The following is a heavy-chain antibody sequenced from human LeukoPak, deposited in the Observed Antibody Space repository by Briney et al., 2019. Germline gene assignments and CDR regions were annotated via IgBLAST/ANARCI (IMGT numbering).Heavy chain of an antibody. CDR2: IYSSGST. CDR1: GGSISSYY. CDR3: AREGNSGRYYKTGTFDI. J-gene: IGHJ3*02. V-gene: IGHV4-4*07. Sequence: ETLSLTCTVSGGSISSYYWSWIRQPAGKGLEWIGRIYSSGSTNYNPSFQSRVTMSLDTSKSQFSLKLTSVTAADTAVYFCAREGNSGRYYKTGTFDIWGQGTMVTVSS. D-gene: IGHD1-26*01.